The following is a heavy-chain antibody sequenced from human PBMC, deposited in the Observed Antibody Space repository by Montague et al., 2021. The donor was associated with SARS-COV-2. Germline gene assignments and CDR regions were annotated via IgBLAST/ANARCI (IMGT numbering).Heavy chain of an antibody. Sequence: SLRLSCAASGFTFSNDDMHWVRQTTGKGLEWVSGIGSGGDTYYPDSVKGRFTISRENAKNSFFLQLNSLRVGDSAVYYCARVGPHWYFDLWGRGTLVTVSS. CDR1: GFTFSNDD. CDR3: ARVGPHWYFDL. V-gene: IGHV3-13*04. CDR2: IGSGGDT. J-gene: IGHJ2*01. D-gene: IGHD1-26*01.